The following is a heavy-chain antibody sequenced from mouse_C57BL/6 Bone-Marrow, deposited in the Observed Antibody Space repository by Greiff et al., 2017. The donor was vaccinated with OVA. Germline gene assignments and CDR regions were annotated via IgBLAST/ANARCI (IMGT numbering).Heavy chain of an antibody. Sequence: VQLQQPGAELVKPGASVKMSCKASGYTFTSYWITWVKQRPGQGLEWIGDIYPGSGSTNYNEKFKSKATLTVDTSSSTAYMQLSSLTSEDSAVYYCARSLLRSYWYFDVWGTGTTVTVSA. CDR1: GYTFTSYW. J-gene: IGHJ1*03. D-gene: IGHD1-2*01. CDR3: ARSLLRSYWYFDV. V-gene: IGHV1-55*01. CDR2: IYPGSGST.